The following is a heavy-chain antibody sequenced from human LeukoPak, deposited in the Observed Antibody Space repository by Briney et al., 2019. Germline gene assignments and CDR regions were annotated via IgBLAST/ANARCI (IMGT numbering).Heavy chain of an antibody. V-gene: IGHV1-8*03. CDR3: ACGYYDSSGYYTNYAFDI. J-gene: IGHJ3*02. CDR1: GYTFTSYD. D-gene: IGHD3-22*01. CDR2: MNPNSGNT. Sequence: ASVKVSCKASGYTFTSYDINWVRQATGQGLEWMGWMNPNSGNTGYAQKFQGRVNIARNTSISTAYMELSSLRSEDTAVYYCACGYYDSSGYYTNYAFDIWGQGTMVTVSS.